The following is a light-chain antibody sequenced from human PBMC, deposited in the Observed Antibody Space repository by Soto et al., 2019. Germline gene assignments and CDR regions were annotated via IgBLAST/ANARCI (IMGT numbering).Light chain of an antibody. CDR2: DAS. CDR1: QSVSRNY. CDR3: QQYGSSPRKT. V-gene: IGKV3D-20*01. J-gene: IGKJ1*01. Sequence: EIVLTQSPATLSLSPGERATLSCGASQSVSRNYLAWYQQKPGLAPRLLIYDASSRATGIPDRFSGSGSGTDFTLTINRLEPEDFAVYYCQQYGSSPRKTFGQGTKVEIK.